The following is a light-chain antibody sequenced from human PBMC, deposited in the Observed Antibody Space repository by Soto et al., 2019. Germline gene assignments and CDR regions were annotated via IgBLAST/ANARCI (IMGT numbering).Light chain of an antibody. J-gene: IGLJ1*01. CDR3: QVWDSSSDPLYV. CDR1: NIGSQS. V-gene: IGLV3-21*04. Sequence: SYELTQPPSVSVAPGKPARITCGGNNIGSQSVHWYQQKPGQAPVLVIYYDSDRPSGIPERFSGSNSGNTATLTISRVEAGDEADYYCQVWDSSSDPLYVFGTGTKLTVL. CDR2: YDS.